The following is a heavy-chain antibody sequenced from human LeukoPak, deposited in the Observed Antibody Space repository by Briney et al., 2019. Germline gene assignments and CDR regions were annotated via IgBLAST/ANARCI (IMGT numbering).Heavy chain of an antibody. D-gene: IGHD3-10*01. Sequence: RPGGSLRLSCAASGFTFSSYWMHWVRQAPGMGLVWASRINTDGSSTSYADSVKGRFTISRDSAKNTLYLQMNSLRAEDTAVYYCARTVPGYFFDSWGQGTLVTVSS. V-gene: IGHV3-74*01. J-gene: IGHJ4*02. CDR3: ARTVPGYFFDS. CDR1: GFTFSSYW. CDR2: INTDGSST.